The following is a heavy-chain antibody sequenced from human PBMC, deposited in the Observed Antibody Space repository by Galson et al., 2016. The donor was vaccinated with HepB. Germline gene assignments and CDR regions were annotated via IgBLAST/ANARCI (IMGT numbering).Heavy chain of an antibody. J-gene: IGHJ4*02. CDR3: ARLHYDGSIFHPFDC. D-gene: IGHD3-22*01. Sequence: SLRLSCAASGFTFTDYFVDWVRQAPGKGLEWVGRSRNKGSGYSSQYDASLKGRFTISRDDSQTSLYLQMNSLKTEDTAVYYCARLHYDGSIFHPFDCWGQGTLVTVSS. CDR2: SRNKGSGYSS. CDR1: GFTFTDYF. V-gene: IGHV3-72*01.